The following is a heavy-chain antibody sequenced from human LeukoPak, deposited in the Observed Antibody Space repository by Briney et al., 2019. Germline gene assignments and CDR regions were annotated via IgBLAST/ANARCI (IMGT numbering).Heavy chain of an antibody. D-gene: IGHD2-21*02. CDR1: GGSISSYY. CDR2: MYYSGST. Sequence: SETLSLTCTVSGGSISSYYWSWIRQPPGKGLEWIGYMYYSGSTNYNPSLKSRVSISVDTSKNQFSLKLSSVTAADTAVYYCAREGCGGDCYAFDIWGQGTMVTVSS. J-gene: IGHJ3*02. V-gene: IGHV4-59*12. CDR3: AREGCGGDCYAFDI.